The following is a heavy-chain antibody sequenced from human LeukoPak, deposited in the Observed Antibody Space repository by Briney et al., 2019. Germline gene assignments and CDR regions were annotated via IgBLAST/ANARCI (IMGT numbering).Heavy chain of an antibody. D-gene: IGHD3-22*01. J-gene: IGHJ4*02. CDR1: GGSISRYY. Sequence: SETLSLTRTVSGGSISRYYWSWIRRPPGEGLERIWHIHNSGNSNYNPSLKRRATISIDTPTNPFSLKLSSVTAPHTPVFFCARCVSYYYDSSGYWIDYWGKVTLVTVSS. CDR3: ARCVSYYYDSSGYWIDY. CDR2: IHNSGNS. V-gene: IGHV4-59*01.